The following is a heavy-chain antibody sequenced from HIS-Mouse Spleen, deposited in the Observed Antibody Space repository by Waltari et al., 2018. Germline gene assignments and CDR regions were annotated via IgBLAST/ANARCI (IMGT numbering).Heavy chain of an antibody. CDR1: GFTFSSYS. Sequence: EVQLVESGGGLVQPGGSLRLSCAASGFTFSSYSMNWVRQAPGKGLEWVSNIMSSSSTIYYADSVKGRFTISGDNAKNSLYLQMNSLRAEDTAVYYCARDLGNWFDPWGQGTLVTVSS. CDR3: ARDLGNWFDP. J-gene: IGHJ5*02. CDR2: IMSSSSTI. V-gene: IGHV3-48*01.